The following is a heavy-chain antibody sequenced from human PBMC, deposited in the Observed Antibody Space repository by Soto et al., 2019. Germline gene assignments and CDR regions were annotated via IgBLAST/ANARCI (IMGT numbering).Heavy chain of an antibody. CDR3: ARFSGSYTRGFDY. J-gene: IGHJ4*02. CDR1: GFTFSDHY. D-gene: IGHD1-26*01. Sequence: VQLVESGGGLVQPGGSLRLSCAASGFTFSDHYMDWVRQAPGKGLEWVGRSRNKANSYSTEYAASVKGRFTISRAESKNSLYLQRNSLITEDTAVYYCARFSGSYTRGFDYWGQGTLVTVSS. V-gene: IGHV3-72*01. CDR2: SRNKANSYST.